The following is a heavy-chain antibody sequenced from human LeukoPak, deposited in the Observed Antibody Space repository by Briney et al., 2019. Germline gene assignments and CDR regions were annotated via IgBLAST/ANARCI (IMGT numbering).Heavy chain of an antibody. CDR2: IGDSGATT. V-gene: IGHV3-23*01. D-gene: IGHD6-19*01. CDR1: GFTFSNYA. J-gene: IGHJ4*02. CDR3: AKPRSAWSRDFDS. Sequence: PGGSLRLSCAVSGFTFSNYAMSWIRQAPGKGLEWVSAIGDSGATTYYADSVKGRFTISRDNSKNTLYLQMNSLRAEDTALYYCAKPRSAWSRDFDSWGQGTLVTVSS.